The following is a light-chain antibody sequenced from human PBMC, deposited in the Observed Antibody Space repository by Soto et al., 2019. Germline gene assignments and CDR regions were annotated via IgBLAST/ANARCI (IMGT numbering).Light chain of an antibody. Sequence: EIVMTQSPATLSVSPGERASLSCRASQSVSSYLAWYQRKPGQAPRLLIYGASTRATGIPARFSGSGSGTDFTLTIDNLEPEDFAVYYCQQRSNWPPITFGQGTRLEI. CDR3: QQRSNWPPIT. CDR2: GAS. V-gene: IGKV3-11*01. CDR1: QSVSSY. J-gene: IGKJ5*01.